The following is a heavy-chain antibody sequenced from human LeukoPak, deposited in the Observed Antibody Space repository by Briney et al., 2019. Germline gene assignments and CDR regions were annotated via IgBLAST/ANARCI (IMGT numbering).Heavy chain of an antibody. CDR3: TTLPYYYDSSGYFDY. D-gene: IGHD3-22*01. CDR1: GFTFSNAW. Sequence: GGPLRLSCAASGFTFSNAWMNWVRQAPGKGLEWVGRIKSKTDGGTTDYAAPVKGRFTISRDDSKNTLYLQMNSLKTEDTAVYYCTTLPYYYDSSGYFDYWGQGTLVTVSS. J-gene: IGHJ4*02. V-gene: IGHV3-15*07. CDR2: IKSKTDGGTT.